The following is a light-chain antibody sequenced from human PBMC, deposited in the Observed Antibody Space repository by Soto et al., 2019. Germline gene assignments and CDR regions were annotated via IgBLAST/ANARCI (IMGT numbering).Light chain of an antibody. V-gene: IGKV1-39*01. J-gene: IGKJ5*01. Sequence: DIQMTQSPSSLSASVGDRVTITCRASQNINAHLNWFQQKPGKAPTLLIYGASDLQTGVPSRFSGSGSETDFTLTISSLQPEDFATYHCQQSYDLSITFGQGTRVDIK. CDR3: QQSYDLSIT. CDR1: QNINAH. CDR2: GAS.